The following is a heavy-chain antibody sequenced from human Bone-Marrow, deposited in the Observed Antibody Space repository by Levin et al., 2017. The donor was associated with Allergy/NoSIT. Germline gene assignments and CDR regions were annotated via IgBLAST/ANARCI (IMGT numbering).Heavy chain of an antibody. CDR2: LNPITGGT. V-gene: IGHV1-2*02. D-gene: IGHD2-21*01. CDR1: GYFFRDFY. Sequence: ASVKVSCKASGYFFRDFYIHWVRQVPGQGLEWMGWLNPITGGTKYAEDFKGRVTMTRDTSITTAYMQRHNLRSNDTAAYFCARGIGEVGGEEEWFDPWGQGTLVIVSS. J-gene: IGHJ5*02. CDR3: ARGIGEVGGEEEWFDP.